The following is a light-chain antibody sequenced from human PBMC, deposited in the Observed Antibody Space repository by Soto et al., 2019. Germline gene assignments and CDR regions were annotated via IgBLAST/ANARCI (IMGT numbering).Light chain of an antibody. V-gene: IGKV1-39*01. Sequence: DIQLTQSPSSLSASVGDRVTITCRASQSIRYSLNWYQQRPVEAPKVLIYGASNLQSGVPGRFSGSGSGTDFALTISSLHPEDFATYYCHQTAGSLTCTFGQGTRVEAK. CDR2: GAS. J-gene: IGKJ1*01. CDR1: QSIRYS. CDR3: HQTAGSLTCT.